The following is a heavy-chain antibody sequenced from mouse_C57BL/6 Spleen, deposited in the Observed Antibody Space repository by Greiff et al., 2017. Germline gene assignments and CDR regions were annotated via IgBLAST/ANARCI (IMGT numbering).Heavy chain of an antibody. Sequence: VQLQQSGAELVKPGASVKISCKASGYAFSSYWMNWVKQRPGKGLEWIGQIYPGDGDTNYNGKFKGKATLTADKSSSTAYMQLSSLTSEDSAVYFCARRYYSNYYFDYWGQGTTLTVSS. CDR1: GYAFSSYW. CDR2: IYPGDGDT. V-gene: IGHV1-80*01. CDR3: ARRYYSNYYFDY. D-gene: IGHD2-5*01. J-gene: IGHJ2*01.